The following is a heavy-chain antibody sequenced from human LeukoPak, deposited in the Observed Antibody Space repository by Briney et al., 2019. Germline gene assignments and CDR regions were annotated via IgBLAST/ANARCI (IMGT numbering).Heavy chain of an antibody. J-gene: IGHJ4*02. CDR1: GGSISNYY. CDR3: ARWEWLDGGSDY. V-gene: IGHV4-59*01. Sequence: SETLSLTCTVSGGSISNYYWSWIRQSPGKGLEWIGYIYYSGSIKYNPSLKSRVTISVDTSKNQFSLNLNSVTAADTAVYYCARWEWLDGGSDYWGQGTLVTVSS. D-gene: IGHD6-19*01. CDR2: IYYSGSI.